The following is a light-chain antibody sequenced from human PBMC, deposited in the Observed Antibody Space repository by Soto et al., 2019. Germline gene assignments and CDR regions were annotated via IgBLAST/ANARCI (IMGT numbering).Light chain of an antibody. J-gene: IGKJ1*01. CDR3: QQYNNWLWT. CDR1: QSVSSD. CDR2: GAS. V-gene: IGKV3-15*01. Sequence: EIVMTQSPATLSVSQGERATLSCRASQSVSSDLAWYHQKPGQAPRLLTYGASTRATGIPARFSGSGSGTEFTLTISSLQSEDFAVYYCQQYNNWLWTFGQGTRV.